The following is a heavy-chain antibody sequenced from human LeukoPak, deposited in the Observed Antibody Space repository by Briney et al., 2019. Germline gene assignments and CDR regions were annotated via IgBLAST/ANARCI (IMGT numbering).Heavy chain of an antibody. Sequence: GGSLRLSCAASGFSFSSHGMSWVRQAPGKGLEWVSGIIGGAGGTYYADSVKGRFTISRDNAKNTLYLQMNSLRAEDTAVYYCAKAPVTTCRGAFCYPFDYWGLGTLVTVSS. CDR2: IIGGAGGT. V-gene: IGHV3-23*01. CDR1: GFSFSSHG. J-gene: IGHJ4*02. D-gene: IGHD2-15*01. CDR3: AKAPVTTCRGAFCYPFDY.